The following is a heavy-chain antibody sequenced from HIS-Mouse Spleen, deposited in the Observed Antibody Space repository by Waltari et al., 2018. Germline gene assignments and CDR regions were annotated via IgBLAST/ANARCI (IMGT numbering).Heavy chain of an antibody. V-gene: IGHV1-2*02. CDR3: ARDQDSLGY. Sequence: QVQLVQSAAEVTKPGASVKVSCKASGYTFTGYYIHWVRQAPGQGLEWMGWINTNSGGTNYAQKFQGRVTMTRDTSISTAYMELSRLRSDDTAVYYCARDQDSLGYWGQGTLVTVSS. D-gene: IGHD2-15*01. CDR1: GYTFTGYY. CDR2: INTNSGGT. J-gene: IGHJ4*02.